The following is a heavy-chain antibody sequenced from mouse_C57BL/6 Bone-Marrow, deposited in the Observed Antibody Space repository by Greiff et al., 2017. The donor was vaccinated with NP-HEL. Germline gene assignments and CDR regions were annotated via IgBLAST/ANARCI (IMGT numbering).Heavy chain of an antibody. Sequence: EVQLVESGGGLVQPKGSLKLSCAASGFSFNTYAMNWVRQAPGKGLEWVARIRSKSNNYATYYADSVKDRFTISRDDSESMLYLQMNNLKTEDTAMYYCVRDYYGSSYRAWFAYWGQGTLVTVSA. V-gene: IGHV10-1*01. CDR1: GFSFNTYA. CDR2: IRSKSNNYAT. CDR3: VRDYYGSSYRAWFAY. D-gene: IGHD1-1*01. J-gene: IGHJ3*01.